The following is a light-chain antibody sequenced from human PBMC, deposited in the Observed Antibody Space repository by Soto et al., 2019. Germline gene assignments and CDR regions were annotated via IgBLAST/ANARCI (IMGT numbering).Light chain of an antibody. J-gene: IGKJ4*01. CDR2: GAS. CDR1: QSVNSN. Sequence: EKVMTQSPAALSVSPGERATLSCRASQSVNSNLAWYQQKPGQAPRLLLYGASTRATGVPARFSGSASGTEFTLTISSLQSEDSAVYYCQHYNDCPLTFGGGTKVEIK. V-gene: IGKV3-15*01. CDR3: QHYNDCPLT.